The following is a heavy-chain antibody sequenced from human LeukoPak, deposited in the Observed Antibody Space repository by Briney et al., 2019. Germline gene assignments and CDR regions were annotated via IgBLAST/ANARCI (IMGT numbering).Heavy chain of an antibody. CDR3: ARDRVWYCSSTSCYGRSLEY. Sequence: ASVKVSCKASGGTFTSYAISWVRQAPGQGLEWMGGIIPIFGTANYAQKFQGRVTITADESTSTAYMELSSLRSEDTAVYYCARDRVWYCSSTSCYGRSLEYWGQGTLVTVSS. CDR2: IIPIFGTA. CDR1: GGTFTSYA. J-gene: IGHJ4*02. V-gene: IGHV1-69*13. D-gene: IGHD2-2*01.